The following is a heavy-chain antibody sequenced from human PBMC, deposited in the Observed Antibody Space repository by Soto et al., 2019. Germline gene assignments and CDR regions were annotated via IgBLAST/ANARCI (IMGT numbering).Heavy chain of an antibody. CDR3: ARQADYYDSSGYYDNSDY. CDR1: GYSFTSYW. CDR2: IDPSDSYT. Sequence: EVQLVQSGAEVKKPGESLRISCKGSGYSFTSYWISWLRQMPGKGLEWMGRIDPSDSYTNYSPSFQGHVTISADKSISTAYLQWSSLEASDTAMYYCARQADYYDSSGYYDNSDYWGQGTLVTVSS. J-gene: IGHJ4*02. D-gene: IGHD3-22*01. V-gene: IGHV5-10-1*03.